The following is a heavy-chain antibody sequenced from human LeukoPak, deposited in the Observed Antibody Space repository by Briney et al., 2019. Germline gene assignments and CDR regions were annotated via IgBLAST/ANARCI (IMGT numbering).Heavy chain of an antibody. CDR2: ISGRGDST. V-gene: IGHV3-23*01. CDR3: ASSHMLQYCSRTNCGREFDT. CDR1: GFTFSSYA. J-gene: IGHJ5*02. Sequence: GGSLRLSCAASGFTFSSYAMSWVRQAPGKGLEWVSAISGRGDSTYYAPSVKGRFTISRDNSKNTLFLQMSSLRADDTAVYYCASSHMLQYCSRTNCGREFDTWGQGTLVTVSS. D-gene: IGHD2-2*01.